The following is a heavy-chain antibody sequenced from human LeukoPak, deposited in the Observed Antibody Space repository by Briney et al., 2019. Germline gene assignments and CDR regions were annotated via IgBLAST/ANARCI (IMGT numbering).Heavy chain of an antibody. D-gene: IGHD2-2*01. Sequence: GGSLRLSCAASGFTFSSYSMNWVRQAPGKGLEWVSSISSSSRYIYYADSVKGRFTISRDNAKNSLYLQMNSLRAEDTAVYYCARAQFGYCSSTSCYMGYYYYYGMDVWGQGTTVTVSS. CDR2: ISSSSRYI. J-gene: IGHJ6*02. V-gene: IGHV3-21*01. CDR3: ARAQFGYCSSTSCYMGYYYYYGMDV. CDR1: GFTFSSYS.